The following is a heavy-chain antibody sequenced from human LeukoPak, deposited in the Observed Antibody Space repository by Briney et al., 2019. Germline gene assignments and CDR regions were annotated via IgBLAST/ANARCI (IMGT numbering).Heavy chain of an antibody. CDR1: GFTFSSYS. Sequence: GGSLRLSCAASGFTFSSYSMNWVRQAPGKGLEWVSSISSSSSSYIYYADSVKGRFTISRDNAKNSLYLQMNSLRAEDTAVYYCARGDATTAQAGGFDPWGQGTLVTVSS. D-gene: IGHD4-17*01. V-gene: IGHV3-21*01. CDR3: ARGDATTAQAGGFDP. J-gene: IGHJ5*02. CDR2: ISSSSSSYI.